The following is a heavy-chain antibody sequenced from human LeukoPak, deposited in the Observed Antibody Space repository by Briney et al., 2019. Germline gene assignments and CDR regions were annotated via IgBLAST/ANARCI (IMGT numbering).Heavy chain of an antibody. Sequence: GGSLRLSCAASGFTFSNAWMSWVRQAPGKGLEWVGRIKSKTDGGTTDYAAPVKGRFTISRDDSKNTLYLQMNSLKTEDTAVYYCTTGNYYDSSGYFDYWGQGTLVTVSS. V-gene: IGHV3-15*01. J-gene: IGHJ4*02. CDR2: IKSKTDGGTT. CDR3: TTGNYYDSSGYFDY. CDR1: GFTFSNAW. D-gene: IGHD3-22*01.